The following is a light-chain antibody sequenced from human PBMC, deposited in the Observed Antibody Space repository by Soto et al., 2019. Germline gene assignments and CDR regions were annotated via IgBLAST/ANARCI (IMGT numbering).Light chain of an antibody. CDR1: SSDVGSYNL. Sequence: QSVLTQPASVSGSPGQSITISCTGTSSDVGSYNLVSWYQHHPGKAPKLMIYEGTKRPSGVSNRFSASKSGNTASLTISGLQAEDEADYYCCSYAGSSASYVFVTGTKVTVL. V-gene: IGLV2-23*01. CDR2: EGT. J-gene: IGLJ1*01. CDR3: CSYAGSSASYV.